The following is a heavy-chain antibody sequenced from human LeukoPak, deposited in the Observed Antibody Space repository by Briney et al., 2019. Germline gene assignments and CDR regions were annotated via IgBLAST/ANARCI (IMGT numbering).Heavy chain of an antibody. CDR2: INPNSGGT. J-gene: IGHJ4*02. CDR1: EYTFTGCY. V-gene: IGHV1-2*02. D-gene: IGHD2-2*02. CDR3: AREEGYCSSSSCHIDY. Sequence: GASVKVSCKASEYTFTGCYLHWVRQAPGQGLEWMGWINPNSGGTNYAQKFQGRVTMTRDTSISTAYMDLSRLRSDDTAVYYCAREEGYCSSSSCHIDYWGQGTLVTVSS.